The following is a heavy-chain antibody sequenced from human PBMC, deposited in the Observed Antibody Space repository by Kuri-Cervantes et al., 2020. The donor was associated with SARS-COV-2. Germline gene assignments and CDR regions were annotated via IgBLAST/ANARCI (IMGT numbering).Heavy chain of an antibody. D-gene: IGHD6-19*01. CDR3: ARLGSGWPGIDF. J-gene: IGHJ4*02. V-gene: IGHV4-59*12. Sequence: GSLRLSCTVSGGSISSDYWGWIRQPPGKGLEWNGFINYSGSSNYNHSLKSRVSISVDTSKNQFSLRLSSVTAADTAVYYCARLGSGWPGIDFWGQGTLVTVSS. CDR2: INYSGSS. CDR1: GGSISSDY.